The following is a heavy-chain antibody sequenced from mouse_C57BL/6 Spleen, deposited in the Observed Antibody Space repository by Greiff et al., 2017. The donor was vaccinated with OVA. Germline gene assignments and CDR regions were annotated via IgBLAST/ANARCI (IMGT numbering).Heavy chain of an antibody. CDR2: IYPGDGDT. Sequence: VQLQQSGAELVKPGASVKISCKASGYAFSSYWMNWVKQRPGKGLEWIGQIYPGDGDTNFNGKFKGKATLTADKSSSTAYMQLSSLTSEDSAVYFCARGESKVVATDYAMDYWGQGTSVTVSS. V-gene: IGHV1-80*01. D-gene: IGHD1-1*01. CDR1: GYAFSSYW. J-gene: IGHJ4*01. CDR3: ARGESKVVATDYAMDY.